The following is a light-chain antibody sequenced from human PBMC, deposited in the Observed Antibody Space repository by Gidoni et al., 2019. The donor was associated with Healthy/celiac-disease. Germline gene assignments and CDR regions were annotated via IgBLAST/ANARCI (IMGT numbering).Light chain of an antibody. V-gene: IGKV3-20*01. J-gene: IGKJ5*01. CDR3: QQYGSSPVT. Sequence: IVLTQSPRTLSFSPGERATLSCRASQSFSSSYLAWYQQKPGQAPRLLIYGASSRATGIPDRFSGSGSGTDFTLTISRLEPEDFEVYYCQQYGSSPVTFGQGTRLEIK. CDR1: QSFSSSY. CDR2: GAS.